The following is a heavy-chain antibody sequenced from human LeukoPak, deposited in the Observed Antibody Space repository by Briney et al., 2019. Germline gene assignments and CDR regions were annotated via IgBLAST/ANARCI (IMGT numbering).Heavy chain of an antibody. CDR3: AAIPWGDYANVDV. D-gene: IGHD4-17*01. CDR2: IIPIFGTA. CDR1: GGTFSSYA. Sequence: SVKVSCKASGGTFSSYAISWVRQAPGQGLEWMGGIIPIFGTANYAQKFQGRVTITADESTSTAYMELSSLRSEDTAVYYCAAIPWGDYANVDVWDQGTTVTVSS. J-gene: IGHJ6*02. V-gene: IGHV1-69*13.